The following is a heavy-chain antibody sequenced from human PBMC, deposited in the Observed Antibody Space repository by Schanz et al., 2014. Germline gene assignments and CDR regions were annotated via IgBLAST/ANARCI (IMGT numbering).Heavy chain of an antibody. CDR3: ANNWNLDY. CDR2: VSSDGNND. J-gene: IGHJ4*02. D-gene: IGHD1-20*01. V-gene: IGHV3-23*03. Sequence: EVQLLESGGGLVQPGGSLRLSCASSGFSFTTYAMSWVRQAPGKGLEWVALVSSDGNNDYYTDSVKGRFTISRDNSKNTLYLQMNSLRAEDTAVYYCANNWNLDYWGQGTLVTVSS. CDR1: GFSFTTYA.